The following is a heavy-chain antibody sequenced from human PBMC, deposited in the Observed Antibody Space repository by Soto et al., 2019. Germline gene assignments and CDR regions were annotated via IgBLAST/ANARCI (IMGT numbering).Heavy chain of an antibody. CDR1: GCSMCKGY. Sequence: EPVNLSCTVSGCSMCKGYWSWIRQASGEGLQSLGYITYQGTTHYNPSPKSRVTISVDTSKNQFSLKLTSVTAPDTALYYCTKSGGGYVNSGYYGGDYDSWGRGTLVTVSS. V-gene: IGHV4-59*01. D-gene: IGHD3-22*01. CDR2: ITYQGTT. J-gene: IGHJ4*02. CDR3: TKSGGGYVNSGYYGGDYDS.